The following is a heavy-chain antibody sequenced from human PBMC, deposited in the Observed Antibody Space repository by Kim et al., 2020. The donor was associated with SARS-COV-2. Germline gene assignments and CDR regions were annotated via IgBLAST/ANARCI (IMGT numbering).Heavy chain of an antibody. D-gene: IGHD5-12*01. J-gene: IGHJ4*01. CDR3: ARTLGGYGLVDY. V-gene: IGHV3-48*02. Sequence: YYTDSVEDRVSISRDNGDNALYLHMDSLRDEDTAVYYFARTLGGYGLVDYWGHGTLVTVSS.